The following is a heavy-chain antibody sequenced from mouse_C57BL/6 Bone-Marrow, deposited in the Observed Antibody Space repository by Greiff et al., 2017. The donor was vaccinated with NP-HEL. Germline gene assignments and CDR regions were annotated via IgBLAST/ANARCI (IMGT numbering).Heavy chain of an antibody. D-gene: IGHD2-4*01. Sequence: VQLQQSGAELVRPGASVKLSCTASGFNIKDDYMHWVKQRPEQGLEWIGWIDPENGDTEYASKFQGKATITADTSSNTAYLQISSLTSEDTAVYYCTTNLYDYEDFDYWGQGTTLTVSS. CDR3: TTNLYDYEDFDY. CDR2: IDPENGDT. CDR1: GFNIKDDY. J-gene: IGHJ2*01. V-gene: IGHV14-4*01.